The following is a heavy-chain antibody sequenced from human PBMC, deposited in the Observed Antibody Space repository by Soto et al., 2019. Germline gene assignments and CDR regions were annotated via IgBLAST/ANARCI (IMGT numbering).Heavy chain of an antibody. Sequence: QVQLQESGPGLVKPSQTLSLTCAVSGGSLTTSNWWTWIRQSPGEGLEWIGEIYHSGITNYNPSLKSRVTMSVDKSNNHFSLNLSSVTAADTAVYYCARRSTVTRDWFDPWGQGTLVTVSS. J-gene: IGHJ5*02. D-gene: IGHD4-17*01. V-gene: IGHV4-4*02. CDR1: GGSLTTSNW. CDR3: ARRSTVTRDWFDP. CDR2: IYHSGIT.